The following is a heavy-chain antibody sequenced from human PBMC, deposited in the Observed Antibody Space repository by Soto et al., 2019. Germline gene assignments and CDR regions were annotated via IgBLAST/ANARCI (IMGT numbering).Heavy chain of an antibody. J-gene: IGHJ5*02. CDR3: ANGGGDYYDSSGYSRLGWFDP. D-gene: IGHD3-22*01. CDR2: ISGSGGST. V-gene: IGHV3-23*01. CDR1: GFTFSSYA. Sequence: GGSLRLSCAASGFTFSSYAMSWVRQAPGKGLEWVSAISGSGGSTYYADSVKGRFTISRDNSKNTLYLQMNSLRAEDTAVYYCANGGGDYYDSSGYSRLGWFDPWGQGTLVTVSS.